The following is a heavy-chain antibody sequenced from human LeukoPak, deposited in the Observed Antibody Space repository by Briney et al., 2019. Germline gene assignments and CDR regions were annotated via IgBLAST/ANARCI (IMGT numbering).Heavy chain of an antibody. CDR1: GGSIRSGSHY. J-gene: IGHJ4*02. V-gene: IGHV4-39*02. CDR3: AKRDDSGGNLVDL. Sequence: PSETLSLTCTVSGGSIRSGSHYWAWIRQPPGKGLEWIGSIYYSGSTYYNPSLENRVTISIDTSKNHFSLKLSSLSAADTSVYYCAKRDDSGGNLVDLWGQGALVTVS. D-gene: IGHD3-22*01. CDR2: IYYSGST.